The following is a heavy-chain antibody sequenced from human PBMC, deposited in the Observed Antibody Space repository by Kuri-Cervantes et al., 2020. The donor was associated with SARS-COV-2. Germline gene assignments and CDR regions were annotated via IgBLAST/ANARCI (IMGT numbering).Heavy chain of an antibody. D-gene: IGHD3-16*02. CDR2: IYYSGST. CDR3: ARHRGILDSVWGRHRFYHLHS. CDR1: GGSISSYY. Sequence: SETLSLTCTVSGGSISSYYWSWIRQPPGKGLEWIGYIYYSGSTNYNPSLKSRVTISVDTSKNQFSLNVSSLSAADTAVFYCARHRGILDSVWGRHRFYHLHSWGQGTLVTVSS. J-gene: IGHJ4*02. V-gene: IGHV4-59*08.